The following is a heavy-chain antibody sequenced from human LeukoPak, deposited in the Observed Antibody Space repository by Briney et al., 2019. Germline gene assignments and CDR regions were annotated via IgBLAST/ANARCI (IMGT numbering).Heavy chain of an antibody. CDR3: AKQKKPYCSGGSCYFDY. CDR1: GFTFSSYA. Sequence: GGSLRLSCAASGFTFSSYAMSWVRQAPGKGREWVSAISGSGGSTYYADSVKGRFTISRDNSKNTLYLQMNSLRAEDTAVYYCAKQKKPYCSGGSCYFDYWGQGTLVTVSS. D-gene: IGHD2-15*01. V-gene: IGHV3-23*01. CDR2: ISGSGGST. J-gene: IGHJ4*02.